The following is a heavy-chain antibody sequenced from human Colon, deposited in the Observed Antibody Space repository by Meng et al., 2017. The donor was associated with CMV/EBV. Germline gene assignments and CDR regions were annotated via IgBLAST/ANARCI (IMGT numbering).Heavy chain of an antibody. CDR3: VRDADAGGGSDY. Sequence: ASVKVSCKVSGYTFTTYDINWVRQAPGQGLEWMGKINPFGVPTTYAPKFQGRVTMTRDTSTSTVYMELSSLRSDDTAVYYCVRDADAGGGSDYWGQGTLVTVSS. CDR2: INPFGVPT. CDR1: GYTFTTYD. V-gene: IGHV1-46*01. J-gene: IGHJ4*02.